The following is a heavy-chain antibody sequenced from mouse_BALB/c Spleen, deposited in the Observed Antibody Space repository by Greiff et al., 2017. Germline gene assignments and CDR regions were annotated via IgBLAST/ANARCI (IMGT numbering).Heavy chain of an antibody. CDR1: GFTFSSYG. J-gene: IGHJ2*01. CDR2: ISSGGSYT. Sequence: DVKLVESGGDLVKPGGSLKLSCAASGFTFSSYGMSWVRQTPDKRLEWVATISSGGSYTYYPDSVKGRFTISRDNAKNTLYLQMSSLKSEDTAMYYCARHETTTRYFDYWGQGTTLTVSS. D-gene: IGHD1-1*01. CDR3: ARHETTTRYFDY. V-gene: IGHV5-6*02.